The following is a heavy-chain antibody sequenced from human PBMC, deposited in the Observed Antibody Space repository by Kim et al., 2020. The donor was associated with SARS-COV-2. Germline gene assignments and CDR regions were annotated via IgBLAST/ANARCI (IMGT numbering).Heavy chain of an antibody. D-gene: IGHD6-25*01. J-gene: IGHJ2*01. CDR1: GGSISSGGYY. CDR2: IYYSGST. Sequence: SETLSLTCTVSGGSISSGGYYWSWIRQHPGKGLEWIGYIYYSGSTYYNPSLKSRVTISVDTSKNQFSLKLSSVTAADTAVYYCARVCQRPTWYFDLWGRGTLAT. V-gene: IGHV4-31*03. CDR3: ARVCQRPTWYFDL.